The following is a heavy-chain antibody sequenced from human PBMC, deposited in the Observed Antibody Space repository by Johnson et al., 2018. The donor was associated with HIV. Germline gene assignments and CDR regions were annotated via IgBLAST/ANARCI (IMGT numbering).Heavy chain of an antibody. D-gene: IGHD1-26*01. CDR3: ANAWELLGRRAALDI. V-gene: IGHV3-33*06. Sequence: QVQLVESGGGVVQPGRSLRLSCAASGFTFSSYGMHWVRQAPGKGLEWVAVIWYDGSNKYYADYVKGRFTISRDNSKNTLYLQMESLRVEDTAIYYGANAWELLGRRAALDIWGQGTMVTVSS. CDR1: GFTFSSYG. J-gene: IGHJ3*02. CDR2: IWYDGSNK.